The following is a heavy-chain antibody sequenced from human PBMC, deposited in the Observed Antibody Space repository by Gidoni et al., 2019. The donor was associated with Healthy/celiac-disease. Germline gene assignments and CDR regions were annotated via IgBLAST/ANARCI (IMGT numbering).Heavy chain of an antibody. V-gene: IGHV4-34*01. Sequence: QVQLQQWGAGLLKPSETLSLTCAVYGGSFSGYYWSWIRQPPGKGLEWIGEINHSGSTNYNPSLKSRVTISVDTSKNQFSLKLSSVTAADTAVYYCARGNRYSSGWYYWGQGTLVTVSS. CDR3: ARGNRYSSGWYY. CDR2: INHSGST. CDR1: GGSFSGYY. J-gene: IGHJ4*02. D-gene: IGHD6-19*01.